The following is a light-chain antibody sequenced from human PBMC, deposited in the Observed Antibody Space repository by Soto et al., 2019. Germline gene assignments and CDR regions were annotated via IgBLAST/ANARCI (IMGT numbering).Light chain of an antibody. CDR2: GAS. V-gene: IGKV3-20*01. Sequence: ELVLMQSPGTLSLSPGERATLSCRASQSVASSYLAWYQQKPGQAPRLLIYGASSRATGIPDRFSGSGSGTDFTLTITRLEPDDFAVYYCQHYGTSPFTFGPGTKVDIK. J-gene: IGKJ3*01. CDR3: QHYGTSPFT. CDR1: QSVASSY.